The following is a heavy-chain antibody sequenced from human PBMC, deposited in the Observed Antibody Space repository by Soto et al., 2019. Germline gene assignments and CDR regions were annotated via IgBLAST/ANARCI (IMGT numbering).Heavy chain of an antibody. J-gene: IGHJ6*03. V-gene: IGHV3-30*18. Sequence: ESVGGVVQPGRSLRLSCAASGFTFSSYGMHWVRQAPGKGLEWVAVISYDGSNKYYADSVKGRFTISRDNSKNTLYLQMNSLRAEDTAVYYCAKDGRYCSSTSCDYYYYYYMDVWGKGTTVTVSS. CDR3: AKDGRYCSSTSCDYYYYYYMDV. CDR2: ISYDGSNK. D-gene: IGHD2-2*01. CDR1: GFTFSSYG.